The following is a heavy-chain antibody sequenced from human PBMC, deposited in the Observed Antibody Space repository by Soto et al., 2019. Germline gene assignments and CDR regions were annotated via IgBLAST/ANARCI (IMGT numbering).Heavy chain of an antibody. CDR1: GYSFTSLD. CDR2: MQPSSGRT. J-gene: IGHJ4*02. CDR3: ARGVTAGVDY. Sequence: QVQLVQSGAEVREPGASVKVSCKASGYSFTSLDINWVRQTTGQGLEWMGWMQPSSGRTGYAQKFQGRVTMTRDTSINTAYMELSSLTSDDTAFYCCARGVTAGVDYWGQGTLVTVAS. D-gene: IGHD1-26*01. V-gene: IGHV1-8*01.